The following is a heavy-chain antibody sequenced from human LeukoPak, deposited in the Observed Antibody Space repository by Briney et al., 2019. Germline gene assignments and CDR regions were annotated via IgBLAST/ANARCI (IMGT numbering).Heavy chain of an antibody. CDR2: IKSKTDGGTI. CDR1: GFTFTNAW. D-gene: IGHD3-22*01. Sequence: PGGSLRLSCAASGFTFTNAWMSWVRQAPGTGMEWVGRIKSKTDGGTIDYAAPVKGRFTISRDDSKNTLYLQMNSLKTEDTAVYYCTTHYYDSSGYGRYFDYWGQGTLVTVSS. J-gene: IGHJ4*02. V-gene: IGHV3-15*01. CDR3: TTHYYDSSGYGRYFDY.